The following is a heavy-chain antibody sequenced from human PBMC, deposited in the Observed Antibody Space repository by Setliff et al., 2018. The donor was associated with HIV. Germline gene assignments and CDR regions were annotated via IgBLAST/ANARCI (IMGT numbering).Heavy chain of an antibody. J-gene: IGHJ4*02. V-gene: IGHV1-18*01. CDR2: ISTANGKK. D-gene: IGHD3-10*01. CDR1: GYTFSSYG. CDR3: AREVPSNTGSYYKKY. Sequence: ASVKVSCKASGYTFSSYGISWVRQTPGQGLEWMGWISTANGKKYYAPKVHDRITLTMDISTTTAHLQLRSLRSDDTAVHFCAREVPSNTGSYYKKYWGQGTLVTVSS.